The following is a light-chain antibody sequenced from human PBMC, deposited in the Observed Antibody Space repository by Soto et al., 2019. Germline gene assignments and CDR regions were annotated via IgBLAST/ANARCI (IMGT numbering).Light chain of an antibody. Sequence: QSVLTQAAPVSGSPGRSLTISCTGTSSEVGSYNLVSWYQQHPGKAPKLMIYEVSKRPSGVSNRFSGSKSGNTASLTISGLQAEDEADYYCCSYAGSSTSVFGTGTKVTVL. CDR1: SSEVGSYNL. CDR2: EVS. CDR3: CSYAGSSTSV. V-gene: IGLV2-23*02. J-gene: IGLJ1*01.